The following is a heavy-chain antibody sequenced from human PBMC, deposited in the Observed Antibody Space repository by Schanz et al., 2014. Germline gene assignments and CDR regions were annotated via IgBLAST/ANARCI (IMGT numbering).Heavy chain of an antibody. D-gene: IGHD1-26*01. Sequence: EVQLLESGGGLARPGGSLRLSCAASGFTFSSYAMIWVRQTPEKGMEWVSAISGSGRDIYFADSVKGRFTISRDNSKKTVYLQMSSLRVEDTAIYYCAKDGFGGAPDVWGQGTMVTVSS. CDR2: ISGSGRDI. J-gene: IGHJ6*02. V-gene: IGHV3-23*01. CDR3: AKDGFGGAPDV. CDR1: GFTFSSYA.